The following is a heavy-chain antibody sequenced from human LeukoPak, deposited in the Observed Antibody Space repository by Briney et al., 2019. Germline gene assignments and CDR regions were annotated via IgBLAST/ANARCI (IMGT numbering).Heavy chain of an antibody. CDR2: ISSSRGYI. V-gene: IGHV3-21*01. CDR1: AFSFSTYG. Sequence: GGSLRLSCAASAFSFSTYGMNWVRQAPGKGQEWVSSISSSRGYIYYADSVKGRFTISRDNTKSSLYLQMNSLGVEDTAVYYCARDRVLEMIPQGWFDPWGQGVLVTVSS. CDR3: ARDRVLEMIPQGWFDP. J-gene: IGHJ5*02. D-gene: IGHD3-22*01.